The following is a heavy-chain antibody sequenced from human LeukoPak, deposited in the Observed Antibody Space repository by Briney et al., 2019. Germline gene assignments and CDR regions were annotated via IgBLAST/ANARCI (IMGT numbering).Heavy chain of an antibody. V-gene: IGHV3-21*01. CDR3: VRVEDWGAAGNRLDY. CDR1: GFAFSSYT. Sequence: GGSLRLSCAASGFAFSSYTMSWVRQAPGKGLEWVSCITSSSSSISYADSVRGRFTISRDNAKNSLYLQMNSLRAEDTAVYSCVRVEDWGAAGNRLDYWGQGTLVTVSS. J-gene: IGHJ4*02. D-gene: IGHD6-13*01. CDR2: ITSSSSSI.